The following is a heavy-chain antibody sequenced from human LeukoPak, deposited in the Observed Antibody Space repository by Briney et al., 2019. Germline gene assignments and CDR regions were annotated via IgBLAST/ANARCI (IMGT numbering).Heavy chain of an antibody. D-gene: IGHD5-18*01. CDR1: GGSISNYY. Sequence: SETLSLTCTVSGGSISNYYWSWIRQPAGKGLEWIGRIYTSGTTNYNPSFKSRVTMSVDTSKNQFSLKVNSVTAADTAVYYCARSVRGYSYGYCDYWGQGTLVSVSS. CDR2: IYTSGTT. V-gene: IGHV4-4*07. J-gene: IGHJ4*02. CDR3: ARSVRGYSYGYCDY.